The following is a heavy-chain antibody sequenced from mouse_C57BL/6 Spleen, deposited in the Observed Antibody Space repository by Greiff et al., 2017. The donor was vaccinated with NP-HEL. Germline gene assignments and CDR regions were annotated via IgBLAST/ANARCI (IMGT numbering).Heavy chain of an antibody. V-gene: IGHV5-9-1*02. CDR2: ISSGGDYI. CDR3: TREGGYDYAMDY. Sequence: EVMLVESGEGLVKPGGSLKLSCAASGFTFSSYAMSWVRQTPEKRLEWVAYISSGGDYIYYADTVKGRFTISRDNARNTLYLQMSSLKSEDTAMYYCTREGGYDYAMDYWGQGTSVTVSS. D-gene: IGHD3-1*01. J-gene: IGHJ4*01. CDR1: GFTFSSYA.